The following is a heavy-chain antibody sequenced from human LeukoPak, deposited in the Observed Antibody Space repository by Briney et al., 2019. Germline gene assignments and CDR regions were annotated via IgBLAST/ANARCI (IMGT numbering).Heavy chain of an antibody. CDR1: GGTFSSYV. Sequence: GASVKVSCKASGGTFSSYVISWVRQAPGQGLEWMGRIIPIFGTANYAQKFQGRVTITTDESTSTAYMELSSLRSEDTAVYYCARTPHMYYYDSSGYYYFMDYWGQGTLVTVSS. V-gene: IGHV1-69*05. CDR2: IIPIFGTA. CDR3: ARTPHMYYYDSSGYYYFMDY. D-gene: IGHD3-22*01. J-gene: IGHJ4*02.